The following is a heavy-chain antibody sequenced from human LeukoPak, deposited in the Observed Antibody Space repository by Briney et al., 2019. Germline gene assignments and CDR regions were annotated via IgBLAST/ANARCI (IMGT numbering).Heavy chain of an antibody. CDR2: IYYSGST. J-gene: IGHJ3*02. Sequence: PSETLSLTCTVSGGSISSYYWSWIRQPPGKGLEWIGYIYYSGSTNYNPSLKSRVTISVDTSKNQFSLKLSSVTAADTAVYYCARHPLADAFDIWDQGTMVTVSS. V-gene: IGHV4-59*08. CDR1: GGSISSYY. CDR3: ARHPLADAFDI.